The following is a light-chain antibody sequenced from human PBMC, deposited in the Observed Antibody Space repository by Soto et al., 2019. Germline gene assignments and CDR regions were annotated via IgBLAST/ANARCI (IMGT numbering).Light chain of an antibody. CDR3: QEFRIHPNR. Sequence: SPGERATLSCRASQTVRNNYLAWYQQKPGQAPRLLIYDASSRATGIPDRFSGGGSGTDFTLTIIRLEPEDVTVYCCQEFRIHPNRFG. CDR1: QTVRNNY. J-gene: IGKJ2*03. CDR2: DAS. V-gene: IGKV3D-20*02.